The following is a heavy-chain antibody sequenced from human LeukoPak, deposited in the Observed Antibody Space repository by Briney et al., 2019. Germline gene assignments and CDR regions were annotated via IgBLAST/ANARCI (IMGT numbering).Heavy chain of an antibody. CDR2: IYPGDSDT. CDR1: GYSFTSYW. J-gene: IGHJ4*02. Sequence: GESLKISCKGSGYSFTSYWIGWVRQMPGKGLEGMGIIYPGDSDTRSSPSFQGQVTISADKSISTAYLQWSSLKASDTAMYYCARHSPAENIVVVPAAIFPIDYWGQGTLVTVSS. CDR3: ARHSPAENIVVVPAAIFPIDY. D-gene: IGHD2-2*01. V-gene: IGHV5-51*01.